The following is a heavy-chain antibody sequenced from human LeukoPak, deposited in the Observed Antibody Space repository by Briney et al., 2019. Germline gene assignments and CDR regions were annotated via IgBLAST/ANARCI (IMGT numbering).Heavy chain of an antibody. CDR3: ARDQSSTSTPAPYNWFDP. J-gene: IGHJ5*02. Sequence: ASVKVSCKASGYTFTGYYMHWVRQDPGQGLELMGWINPNSGGTNYAQKFQGRVTMTRDTSISTSYMELSRLRSDDTAVYYCARDQSSTSTPAPYNWFDPWGQGTLVTVSS. D-gene: IGHD2-2*01. V-gene: IGHV1-2*02. CDR2: INPNSGGT. CDR1: GYTFTGYY.